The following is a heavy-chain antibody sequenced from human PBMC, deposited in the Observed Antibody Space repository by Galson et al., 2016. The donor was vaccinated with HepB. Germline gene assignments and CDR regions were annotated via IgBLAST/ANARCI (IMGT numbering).Heavy chain of an antibody. CDR1: GFTFNVYW. CDR3: ARRFPRYDILTDDYYYYLDV. V-gene: IGHV3-7*03. D-gene: IGHD3-9*01. CDR2: LKQAGNEK. Sequence: SLRLSCAASGFTFNVYWLTWVRQAPGKGLEWVANLKQAGNEKHYVDSVKGRFTISRDNANVSLHLEMNSLRADDTAVYYCARRFPRYDILTDDYYYYLDVWGKGTTVTVSS. J-gene: IGHJ6*03.